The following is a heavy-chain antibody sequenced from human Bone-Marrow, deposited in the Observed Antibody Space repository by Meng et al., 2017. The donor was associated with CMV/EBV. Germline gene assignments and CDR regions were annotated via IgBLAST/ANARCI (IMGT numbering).Heavy chain of an antibody. J-gene: IGHJ3*02. CDR2: IKCDGSEK. CDR1: GFTFSSSW. D-gene: IGHD3-10*01. V-gene: IGHV3-52*01. CDR3: ARDRRVSFGELVDAFDI. Sequence: GESLKISCAASGFTFSSSWMHWVCQAPEKGLEWVADIKCDGSEKYYVDSVKGRLTISRDNAKNSLYLQVNSLRAEDTAVYYCARDRRVSFGELVDAFDIWCQGTMVTVSS.